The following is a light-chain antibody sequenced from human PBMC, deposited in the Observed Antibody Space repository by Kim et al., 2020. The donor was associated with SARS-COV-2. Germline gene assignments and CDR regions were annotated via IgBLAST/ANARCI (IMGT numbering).Light chain of an antibody. J-gene: IGKJ1*01. V-gene: IGKV3-15*01. CDR3: QQYLTWT. CDR2: GAS. CDR1: QSVSSN. Sequence: EIVMTQSPATLSVSPGERATLSCRASQSVSSNLAWYQQKPGQAPRLLIYGASTRATGIPARFSGSGSGTEFTLTISSLQSEDFAVYYCQQYLTWTFGQGTKVDIK.